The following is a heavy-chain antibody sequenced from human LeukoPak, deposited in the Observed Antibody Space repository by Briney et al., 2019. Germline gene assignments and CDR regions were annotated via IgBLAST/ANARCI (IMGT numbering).Heavy chain of an antibody. D-gene: IGHD3-10*01. CDR1: GFTFSNYA. CDR3: AKDLRLWFGELAFFDS. CDR2: VDSSGGTT. Sequence: PGGSLRLSCAASGFTFSNYAMSWVRQAPGKGLEWVSAVDSSGGTTHYADSVKGRFTISRDNSKNTLYLQMDSLRAEDTAVYYCAKDLRLWFGELAFFDSWGQGTLVTVSS. J-gene: IGHJ4*02. V-gene: IGHV3-23*01.